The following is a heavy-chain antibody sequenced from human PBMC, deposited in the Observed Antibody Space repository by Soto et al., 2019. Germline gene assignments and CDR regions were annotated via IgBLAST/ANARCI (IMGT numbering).Heavy chain of an antibody. CDR3: ARARYYDILTGYYNQVAMDV. Sequence: GASVKVSCKASGYTFTSYAMHWVRQAPGQRLEWMGWINAGNGNTKYSQKFQGRVTITRDTSASTAYMELSSPRAEDTAVYYCARARYYDILTGYYNQVAMDVWGQGTTVTVSS. D-gene: IGHD3-9*01. V-gene: IGHV1-3*01. J-gene: IGHJ6*02. CDR1: GYTFTSYA. CDR2: INAGNGNT.